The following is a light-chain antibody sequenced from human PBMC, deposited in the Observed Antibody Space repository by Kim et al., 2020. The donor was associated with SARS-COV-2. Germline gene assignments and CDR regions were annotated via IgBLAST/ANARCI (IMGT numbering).Light chain of an antibody. Sequence: VSPGERATLSCRASQSVSSNVAWYQQKPGQAPRLLIYGASTRATGIPARFSGRGSGTEFTLTISSLQSEDFVVYYCQQYNNWPPYTFGQGTKLEI. CDR2: GAS. CDR1: QSVSSN. J-gene: IGKJ2*01. V-gene: IGKV3-15*01. CDR3: QQYNNWPPYT.